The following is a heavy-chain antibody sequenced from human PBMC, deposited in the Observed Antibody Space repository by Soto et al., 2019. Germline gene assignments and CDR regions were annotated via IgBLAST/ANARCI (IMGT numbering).Heavy chain of an antibody. CDR1: GFTFSPYG. V-gene: IGHV3-30*02. CDR3: AKDCQWELQAFDI. D-gene: IGHD1-26*01. Sequence: GGSLRLSCAASGFTFSPYGMHWVRQAPGKGLEWVAVMGNDGITTFYADSVKGRFTISRDNSKNTLFLQMNSLRADDTAGYYCAKDCQWELQAFDIWGQGTMVTVSS. J-gene: IGHJ3*02. CDR2: MGNDGITT.